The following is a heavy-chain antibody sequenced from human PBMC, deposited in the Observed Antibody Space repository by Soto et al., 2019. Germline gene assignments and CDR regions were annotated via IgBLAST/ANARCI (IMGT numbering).Heavy chain of an antibody. V-gene: IGHV3-23*01. D-gene: IGHD3-22*01. CDR1: GLTFSSYA. CDR2: ISGSGGST. J-gene: IGHJ4*02. Sequence: GGSLRLSCAASGLTFSSYAMSWVRQAPGKGLEWVSAISGSGGSTYYADSVKGRFTISRDNSKNTLYLQMNSLRAEDTAVYYCANAPKIFGVITGRDYWGQGTLVTVSS. CDR3: ANAPKIFGVITGRDY.